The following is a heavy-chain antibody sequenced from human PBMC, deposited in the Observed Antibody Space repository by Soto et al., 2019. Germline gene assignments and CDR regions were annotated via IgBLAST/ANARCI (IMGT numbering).Heavy chain of an antibody. CDR3: AKSIAARPYDY. CDR2: ISGHGGNT. Sequence: EVPLLESGGGLVQPGGSLRLSCAASGFTFSSCAMSWVRQAPGKGLEWVSAISGHGGNTYYADSVKGRFTVSRDNSENTLYLQMNSLRAEDTAVYYCAKSIAARPYDYWSQGTLVTVSS. V-gene: IGHV3-23*01. D-gene: IGHD6-6*01. J-gene: IGHJ4*02. CDR1: GFTFSSCA.